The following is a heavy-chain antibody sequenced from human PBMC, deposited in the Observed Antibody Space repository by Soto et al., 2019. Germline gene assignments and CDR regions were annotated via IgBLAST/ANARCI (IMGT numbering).Heavy chain of an antibody. CDR2: ISYSGST. V-gene: IGHV4-39*01. Sequence: QLQLQATGPGLVKPSETLSLICTVSGGSTSSSRYSWGWIRQAPGKGLEWMGSISYSGSTYYNPSLESRVTTSVDKSRNQVSLKLTSVTAADTATYFWAGRTPGVDYWGQGTLVTVSS. J-gene: IGHJ4*02. CDR3: AGRTPGVDY. D-gene: IGHD3-10*01. CDR1: GGSTSSSRYS.